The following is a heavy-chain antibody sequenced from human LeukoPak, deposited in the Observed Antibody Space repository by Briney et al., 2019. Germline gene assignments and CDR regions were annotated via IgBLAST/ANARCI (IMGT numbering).Heavy chain of an antibody. CDR1: GFTFRSYA. V-gene: IGHV3-23*01. J-gene: IGHJ3*01. CDR3: GRDPNGDYVGAFEF. D-gene: IGHD4-17*01. Sequence: GGSLRLSCTASGFTFRSYAVTWVRQAPGKGLRWVSSISGSGDGSSYADSVQGRFSMSRDNSKNTLFLQMNSLRAEDTAMYFCGRDPNGDYVGAFEFWGPGTLVTVSS. CDR2: ISGSGDGS.